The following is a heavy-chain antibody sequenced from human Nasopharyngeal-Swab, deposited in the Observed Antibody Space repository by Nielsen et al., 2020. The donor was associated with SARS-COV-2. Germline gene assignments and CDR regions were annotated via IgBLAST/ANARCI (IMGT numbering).Heavy chain of an antibody. V-gene: IGHV4-59*01. J-gene: IGHJ4*02. CDR2: IYYSGST. D-gene: IGHD5-24*01. Sequence: SETLSLTCTVSGCSISSYYWSWIRQPPGKGLEWIGYIYYSGSTNYNPSLKSRVTISVDTSKNQFSLKLSSVTAADTAVYYCARDKGDGYNSFDYWGQGTLVTVSS. CDR3: ARDKGDGYNSFDY. CDR1: GCSISSYY.